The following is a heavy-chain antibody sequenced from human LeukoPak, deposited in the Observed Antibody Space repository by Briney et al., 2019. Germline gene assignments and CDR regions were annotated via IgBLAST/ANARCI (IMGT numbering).Heavy chain of an antibody. Sequence: GGSLRLSCAASGFTFSSYAMSWVRQAPGKGLEWVSAINGSGGSTYYADSVKGRFTISRDNSKNTLYLQMNSLRAEDTAVYYCAKDGERYSYDNRPPVYSDYWGQGTLVTVSS. D-gene: IGHD5-18*01. CDR2: INGSGGST. CDR1: GFTFSSYA. CDR3: AKDGERYSYDNRPPVYSDY. V-gene: IGHV3-23*01. J-gene: IGHJ4*02.